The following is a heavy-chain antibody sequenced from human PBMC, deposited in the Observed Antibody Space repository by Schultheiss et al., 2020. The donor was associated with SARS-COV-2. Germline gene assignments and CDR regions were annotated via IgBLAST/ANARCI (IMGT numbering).Heavy chain of an antibody. D-gene: IGHD2-21*01. CDR2: ISGSGGST. V-gene: IGHV3-23*01. J-gene: IGHJ3*02. Sequence: GGSLRLSCAASGFTFSSYAMSWVRQAPGKGLEWVSAISGSGGSTYYADSVKGRFTISRDNSKNTLYLQMNSLRAEDTAVYYCARGGDWSDAFDIWGQGTMVTVSS. CDR1: GFTFSSYA. CDR3: ARGGDWSDAFDI.